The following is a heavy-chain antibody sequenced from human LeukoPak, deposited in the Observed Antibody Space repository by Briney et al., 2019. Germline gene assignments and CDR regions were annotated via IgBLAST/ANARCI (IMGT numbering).Heavy chain of an antibody. CDR1: GGSISSSSYY. V-gene: IGHV4-39*01. CDR3: ARTIWYSSPRSDWFDP. J-gene: IGHJ5*02. Sequence: PSETLSLTCTVSGGSISSSSYYWGWIRRSPGKGLEWIGSIYYSGSTYYNPSLKSRVTISVDTSKNQFSLKLSSVTAADTAVYYCARTIWYSSPRSDWFDPWGQGTLVTVSS. D-gene: IGHD6-13*01. CDR2: IYYSGST.